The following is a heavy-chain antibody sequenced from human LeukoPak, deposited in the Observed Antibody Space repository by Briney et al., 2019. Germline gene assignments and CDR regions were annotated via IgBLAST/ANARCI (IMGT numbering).Heavy chain of an antibody. J-gene: IGHJ3*02. V-gene: IGHV3-53*01. D-gene: IGHD6-19*01. CDR1: GFTVSSNY. Sequence: GGSLRLSCAASGFTVSSNYMSWVRQAPGKGLEWVSVIYSGGSTYYADSVKGRFTISRDNSKNTLYLQMNSLRAEDTAVYSCATTIAVAGTILDDAFDIWGQGTMVTVSS. CDR3: ATTIAVAGTILDDAFDI. CDR2: IYSGGST.